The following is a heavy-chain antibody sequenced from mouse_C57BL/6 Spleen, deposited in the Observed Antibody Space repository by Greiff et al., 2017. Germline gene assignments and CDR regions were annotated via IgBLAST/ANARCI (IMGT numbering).Heavy chain of an antibody. CDR2: INPYNGGT. J-gene: IGHJ4*01. D-gene: IGHD1-1*01. CDR1: GYTFTDYY. V-gene: IGHV1-19*01. Sequence: EVQLQQSGPVLVKPGASVKMSCKASGYTFTDYYMNWVKQSHGKSLEWIGVINPYNGGTSYNQKFKGKATLTVDKSSSTAYMELNSLTSEDSAVYYCARRLHYYGSSDRAMDYWGQGTSVTVSS. CDR3: ARRLHYYGSSDRAMDY.